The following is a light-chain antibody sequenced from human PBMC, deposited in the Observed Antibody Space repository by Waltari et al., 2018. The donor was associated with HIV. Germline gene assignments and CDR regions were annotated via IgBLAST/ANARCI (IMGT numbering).Light chain of an antibody. CDR1: QSVNSF. V-gene: IGKV3-11*01. CDR2: DAS. CDR3: QQRSSWPPT. Sequence: EIVLTQSPATLYLSPGERATLSCRASQSVNSFLAWYQQKPGQAPRLLIYDASNRATGIPARFSGSASGTDFTLTISSLEPEDFAVYYCQQRSSWPPTFGQGTKVEIK. J-gene: IGKJ1*01.